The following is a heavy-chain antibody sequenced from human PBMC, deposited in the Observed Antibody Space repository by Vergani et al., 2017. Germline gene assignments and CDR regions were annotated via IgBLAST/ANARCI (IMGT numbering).Heavy chain of an antibody. CDR2: IDHTGRP. Sequence: QVQLQQWGGGLLKPSETLSLTCVVNGGSFTSYHWTWIRQSPGEGLEWVGDIDHTGRPDYNPSLKSRLTISGDKSRNQLYLTLNSVTATDTAIYFCARVNTETNGHLYYYYSMDVRVQGTAVAVS. D-gene: IGHD4-11*01. CDR1: GGSFTSYH. V-gene: IGHV4-34*01. CDR3: ARVNTETNGHLYYYYSMDV. J-gene: IGHJ6*03.